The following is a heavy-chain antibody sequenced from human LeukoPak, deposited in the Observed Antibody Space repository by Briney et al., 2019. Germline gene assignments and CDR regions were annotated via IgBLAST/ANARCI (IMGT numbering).Heavy chain of an antibody. Sequence: SETLSLTCAVYGGSFSGYYWSSIRQPPGKGLEWIGEINHSGSTNYNPSLKSRVTISVDTSKNQFSLKLSSVTAADTAVYYCARGRITMIVVVPYYMDVWGKGTTVTVSS. CDR2: INHSGST. CDR1: GGSFSGYY. CDR3: ARGRITMIVVVPYYMDV. D-gene: IGHD3-22*01. V-gene: IGHV4-34*01. J-gene: IGHJ6*03.